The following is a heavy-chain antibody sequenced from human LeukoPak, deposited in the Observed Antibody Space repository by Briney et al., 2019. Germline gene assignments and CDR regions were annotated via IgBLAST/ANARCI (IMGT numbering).Heavy chain of an antibody. D-gene: IGHD6-19*01. Sequence: PGGSLRLSCAASGFTFSSYAMSWVRQAPGKGLEWVSAISGSGGSTYYADSVKGRFTISRGNSKNTLYLQMNSLRAEDTAVYYCAKDIDFIAVAGHFDYWGQGTLVTVSS. V-gene: IGHV3-23*01. CDR3: AKDIDFIAVAGHFDY. J-gene: IGHJ4*02. CDR2: ISGSGGST. CDR1: GFTFSSYA.